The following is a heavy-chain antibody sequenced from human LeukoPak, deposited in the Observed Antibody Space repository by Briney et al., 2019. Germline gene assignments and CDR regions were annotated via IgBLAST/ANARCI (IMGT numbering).Heavy chain of an antibody. CDR3: ARGSPYSSSWYYYYYYLDV. CDR1: GGSFSGYY. V-gene: IGHV4-34*01. D-gene: IGHD6-13*01. J-gene: IGHJ6*03. Sequence: SETLSLTCAVYGGSFSGYYWSWIRQPPGKGLEWIGEINHSGSTNYNPSLKSRGTISVDPSHNQLSLKLSSVTAADTAVYYCARGSPYSSSWYYYYYYLDVWGKGTTVTVSS. CDR2: INHSGST.